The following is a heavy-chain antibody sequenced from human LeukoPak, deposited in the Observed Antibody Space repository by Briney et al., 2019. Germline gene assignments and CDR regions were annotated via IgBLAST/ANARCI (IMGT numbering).Heavy chain of an antibody. CDR1: GGTFSSYA. D-gene: IGHD3-9*01. Sequence: SVKVSCKASGGTFSSYAISRVRQAPGQGLEWMGGIIPIFGTANYAQRFQGRVTITTDESTSTAYMELSSLRSEDTAVYYCARGRYFDWDHYYYMDVWGKGTTVTVSS. J-gene: IGHJ6*03. CDR2: IIPIFGTA. V-gene: IGHV1-69*05. CDR3: ARGRYFDWDHYYYMDV.